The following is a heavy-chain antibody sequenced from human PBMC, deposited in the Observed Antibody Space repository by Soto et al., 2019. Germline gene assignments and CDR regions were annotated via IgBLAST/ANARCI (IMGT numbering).Heavy chain of an antibody. Sequence: LRLSCAASGFTFSSYAMSWVRQAPGKGLEWVSAISGSGGSTYYADSVKGRFTISRDNSKNTLYLQMNSLRAEDTAVYYCAKGKGPWNYASYFDYWGQGTLVTVSS. CDR2: ISGSGGST. D-gene: IGHD1-7*01. CDR3: AKGKGPWNYASYFDY. J-gene: IGHJ4*02. V-gene: IGHV3-23*01. CDR1: GFTFSSYA.